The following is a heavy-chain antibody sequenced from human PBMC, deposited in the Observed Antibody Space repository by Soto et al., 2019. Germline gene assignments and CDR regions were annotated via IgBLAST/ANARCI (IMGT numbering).Heavy chain of an antibody. D-gene: IGHD6-13*01. CDR2: INPTSSTT. J-gene: IGHJ3*01. CDR1: EYTFTTYS. Sequence: ASVKVSCKASEYTFTTYSLHWVRQAPGQGLERMGIINPTSSTTSDAQKFQGRVTMTRDMSTSTVYMELSSLRSEDTAVYYCARDLYSSSWYLRAFDLWGQGTRVTVAS. CDR3: ARDLYSSSWYLRAFDL. V-gene: IGHV1-46*03.